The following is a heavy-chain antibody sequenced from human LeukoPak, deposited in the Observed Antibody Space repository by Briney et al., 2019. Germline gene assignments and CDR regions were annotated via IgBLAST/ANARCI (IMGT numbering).Heavy chain of an antibody. D-gene: IGHD2-2*01. J-gene: IGHJ4*02. V-gene: IGHV1-69*05. CDR3: ARLGGYCSSTSCTNFDY. CDR1: GGTFSSYA. CDR2: IIPIFGTA. Sequence: SVKVSCKASGGTFSSYAISWVRQAPGQGLEGMGGIIPIFGTANYAQKFQGRVTITTDESTSTAYMELSSLRSEDTAVYYCARLGGYCSSTSCTNFDYWGQGTLVTVSS.